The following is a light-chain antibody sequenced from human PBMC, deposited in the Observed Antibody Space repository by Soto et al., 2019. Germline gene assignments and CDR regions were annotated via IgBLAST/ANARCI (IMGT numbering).Light chain of an antibody. V-gene: IGLV4-69*01. Sequence: QSVLTQSPSASASLGASGKLTCTLSSEHSTYAIAWHQQPPEKGPRYLMKLNVDGSHIKGDGIPDRFSGSISGAERYLTISSLQSEDEADYYCQTWGTGSHVVFGGGTKLTVL. J-gene: IGLJ2*01. CDR3: QTWGTGSHVV. CDR2: LNVDGSH. CDR1: SEHSTYA.